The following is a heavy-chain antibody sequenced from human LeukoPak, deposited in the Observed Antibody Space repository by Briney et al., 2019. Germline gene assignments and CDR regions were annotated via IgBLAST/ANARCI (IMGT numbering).Heavy chain of an antibody. CDR1: GYPFSSYG. CDR2: ISAYNGDT. V-gene: IGHV1-18*01. D-gene: IGHD2-8*01. CDR3: ARAPYCTNGVCYPSSRRFDP. J-gene: IGHJ5*02. Sequence: ASVKVTCKASGYPFSSYGISWVRQAPGQGLEWMGWISAYNGDTNYAQNFQGRVTMTTDTSTSTAYMELRSLRSDDTAVYYCARAPYCTNGVCYPSSRRFDPWGQGTLVTVSS.